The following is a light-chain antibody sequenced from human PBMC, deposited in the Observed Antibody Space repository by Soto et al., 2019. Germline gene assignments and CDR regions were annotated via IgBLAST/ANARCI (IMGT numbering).Light chain of an antibody. CDR3: GAWDDSLNGYV. CDR1: SSNIGAGYD. CDR2: DNQ. J-gene: IGLJ1*01. V-gene: IGLV1-40*01. Sequence: QSVLTQPPSVSGAPGQRVTISCSGSSSNIGAGYDVHWYQQLPGTAPKLLIYDNQKRPSGIPDRFSASKSGTSASLAIGGPQSEDEADYYCGAWDDSLNGYVFGTGTKLTVL.